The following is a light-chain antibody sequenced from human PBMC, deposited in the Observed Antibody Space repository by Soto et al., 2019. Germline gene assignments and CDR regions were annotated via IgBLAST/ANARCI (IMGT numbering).Light chain of an antibody. CDR3: KQSRSFPLT. Sequence: DIQMTQSPSSLSASVGDRVTITCRASQDLDRWLAWYQQKPGEAPKVLIYAASNLRSGVPSRFSGSGSGADFSLTISSLQPEDVATYYCKQSRSFPLTFGGGTRWRSN. CDR1: QDLDRW. V-gene: IGKV1-12*01. J-gene: IGKJ4*01. CDR2: AAS.